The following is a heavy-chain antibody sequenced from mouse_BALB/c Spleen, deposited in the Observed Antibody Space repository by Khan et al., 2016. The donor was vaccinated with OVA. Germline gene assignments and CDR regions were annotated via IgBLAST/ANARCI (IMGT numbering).Heavy chain of an antibody. V-gene: IGHV5-17*02. D-gene: IGHD1-1*01. J-gene: IGHJ2*01. Sequence: EVELVESGGGLVQPGRSQKLSCAASGFTFNSYGMHWVRQAPEKGLEWVAYISGDSNTIYYADTVKGRFTISRDNSKNTLFLQMTSLMSEDTAMYYWATSYFYEYYFDYWGPGTTLTVS. CDR3: ATSYFYEYYFDY. CDR2: ISGDSNTI. CDR1: GFTFNSYG.